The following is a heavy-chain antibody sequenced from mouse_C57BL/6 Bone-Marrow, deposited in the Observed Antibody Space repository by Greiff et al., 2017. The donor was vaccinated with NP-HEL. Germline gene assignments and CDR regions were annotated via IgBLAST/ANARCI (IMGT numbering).Heavy chain of an antibody. J-gene: IGHJ2*01. CDR2: IYPGSGNT. Sequence: QVQLQQSGPELVKPGASVKISCKASGYSFTSYYIHWVKQRPGQGLEWIGWIYPGSGNTKYNEKFKGKATLTADTSSSTAYMQLSSLTSEDSAVYYCARENQGYFDYWGQGTTLTVSS. CDR1: GYSFTSYY. V-gene: IGHV1-66*01. CDR3: ARENQGYFDY.